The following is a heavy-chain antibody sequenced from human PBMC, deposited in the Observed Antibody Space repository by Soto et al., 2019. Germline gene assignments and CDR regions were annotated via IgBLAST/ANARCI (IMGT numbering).Heavy chain of an antibody. CDR2: IYYSGST. J-gene: IGHJ4*02. D-gene: IGHD2-15*01. CDR1: GGSISSGGYY. CDR3: ARDTRGGNPYFDY. V-gene: IGHV4-31*03. Sequence: QVQLQESGPGLVKPSQTLSLTCTVSGGSISSGGYYWSWIRQHPGKGLEWIGYIYYSGSTYYNPSLKSRVTISIDTSKNQFSLKLSSVTAADTAVYYCARDTRGGNPYFDYWGQGTLVTVSS.